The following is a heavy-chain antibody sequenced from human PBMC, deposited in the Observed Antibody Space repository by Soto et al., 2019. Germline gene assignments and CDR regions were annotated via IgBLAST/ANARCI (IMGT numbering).Heavy chain of an antibody. CDR2: IWSDGSNK. J-gene: IGHJ6*02. Sequence: SGGSLRLSCAASGFTFSSYGMHWVRQAPGKGLEWVAVIWSDGSNKYYADSVKGRFTISRDNSKNRLYLQMNSLRIEDTAVYNCARGRYGMDVWGRGTTVTVYS. V-gene: IGHV3-33*01. CDR1: GFTFSSYG. CDR3: ARGRYGMDV.